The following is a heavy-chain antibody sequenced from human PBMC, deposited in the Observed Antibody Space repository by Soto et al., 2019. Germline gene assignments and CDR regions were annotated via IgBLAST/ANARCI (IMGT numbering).Heavy chain of an antibody. D-gene: IGHD2-15*01. J-gene: IGHJ3*02. CDR3: ATGKRVAPYCSGGSCYFYTFEI. CDR1: GFIFSTYT. Sequence: EVQLVESGGGLVKPGGSLRLSCAASGFIFSTYTMHWVRRAPGKGLEWVSSISTSSTNIYYADSVRGRFTISRDNGQSSIALEKNSLRPSETTLYFCATGKRVAPYCSGGSCYFYTFEIWGQGTMVTVSS. CDR2: ISTSSTNI. V-gene: IGHV3-21*01.